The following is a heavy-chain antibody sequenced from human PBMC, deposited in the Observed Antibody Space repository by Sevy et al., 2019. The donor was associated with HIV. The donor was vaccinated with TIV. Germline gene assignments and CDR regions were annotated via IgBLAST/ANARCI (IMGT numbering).Heavy chain of an antibody. Sequence: ASVKVSCKASGGTFSSYGISWVRQAPGQGLEWMGGIIPILGTVNYAQKFQGRVTITADEFTKTAYMELSSLRSEDTAVYYCARGGGNGWYYFDYWGQETLVTVPS. CDR2: IIPILGTV. J-gene: IGHJ4*02. CDR3: ARGGGNGWYYFDY. D-gene: IGHD6-19*01. V-gene: IGHV1-69*13. CDR1: GGTFSSYG.